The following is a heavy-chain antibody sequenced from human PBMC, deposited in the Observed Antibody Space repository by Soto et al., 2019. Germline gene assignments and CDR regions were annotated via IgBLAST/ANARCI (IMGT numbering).Heavy chain of an antibody. V-gene: IGHV3-11*01. J-gene: IGHJ4*02. CDR1: GFTFSDYY. CDR2: ISSRSSTI. D-gene: IGHD2-8*01. Sequence: GGSLRLSCAASGFTFSDYYMSWIRQAPGKGLEWVSYISSRSSTIFYADSVKGRFTISRDNVKNSLYLQMNSLRAEDTAVYYCASGTDGAFFVYWGQGILVTVSS. CDR3: ASGTDGAFFVY.